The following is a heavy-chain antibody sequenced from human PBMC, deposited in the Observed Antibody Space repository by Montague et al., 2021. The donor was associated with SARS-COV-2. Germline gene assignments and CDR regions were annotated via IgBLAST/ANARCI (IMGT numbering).Heavy chain of an antibody. D-gene: IGHD3-10*01. CDR2: MNPNSGNT. J-gene: IGHJ4*02. CDR1: GYTLTSYD. Sequence: SVKVSCKASGYTLTSYDINWVRQATGQGLKWMGWMNPNSGNTGYAQRFQGRVIMTRNTSISTAYMELSSLRSEDTAVYYCARGRITMVRGVIIDNLFDYWGQGTLVTVSS. CDR3: ARGRITMVRGVIIDNLFDY. V-gene: IGHV1-8*01.